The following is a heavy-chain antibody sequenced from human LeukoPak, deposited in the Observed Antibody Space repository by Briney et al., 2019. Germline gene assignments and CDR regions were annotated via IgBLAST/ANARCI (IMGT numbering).Heavy chain of an antibody. V-gene: IGHV1-69*13. J-gene: IGHJ5*02. Sequence: SVKVSCKASGGTFSSYAISWVRQAPGQGLEWMGGIIPIFGTANYAQKFQGRVTITADESTSTAYMELSSLRSEDTAVYYCARGGGDSSALGNWFDPWGQGTLVTVSS. CDR1: GGTFSSYA. CDR3: ARGGGDSSALGNWFDP. D-gene: IGHD3-22*01. CDR2: IIPIFGTA.